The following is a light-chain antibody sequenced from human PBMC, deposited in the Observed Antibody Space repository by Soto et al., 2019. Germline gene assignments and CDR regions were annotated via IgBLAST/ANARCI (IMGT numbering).Light chain of an antibody. CDR2: DAS. CDR3: QQYNSYSRT. Sequence: DIQMTQSPSTLSASVGDRVTITCRASQSISSWLAWYQQKPGKAPKLLIYDASSLESGVPSRFSGSGSGAGFTLPIRRPEPDCFGNYFRQQYNSYSRTFGQGTKVEIK. J-gene: IGKJ1*01. V-gene: IGKV1-5*01. CDR1: QSISSW.